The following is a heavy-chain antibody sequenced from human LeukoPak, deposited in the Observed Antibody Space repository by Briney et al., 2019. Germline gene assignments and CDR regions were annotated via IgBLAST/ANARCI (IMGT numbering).Heavy chain of an antibody. CDR3: ARAPVRATIGFDS. V-gene: IGHV3-21*01. Sequence: GGSLRLSCEASGFIFSNYTMNWVRQAPGKGLEWVSSISSSSSYIYYADSVKGRFTISRDNAKNSLYLQMNSLRAEDTAVYHCARAPVRATIGFDSWGQGTLVTVSS. J-gene: IGHJ4*02. CDR1: GFIFSNYT. D-gene: IGHD5-12*01. CDR2: ISSSSSYI.